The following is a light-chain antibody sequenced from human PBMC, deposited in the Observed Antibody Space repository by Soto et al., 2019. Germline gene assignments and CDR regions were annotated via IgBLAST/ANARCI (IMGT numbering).Light chain of an antibody. CDR2: AAS. CDR1: QGISSW. Sequence: DIQMTQSPSSVSASVGDRVTITCRASQGISSWLAWYQQKPGIAPKLLNYAASSLQSGVPSRFSGYGSGTYFTLIISSLQPEDFATYFCQQTNSFPYTFGQGTKVEIK. V-gene: IGKV1-12*01. CDR3: QQTNSFPYT. J-gene: IGKJ2*01.